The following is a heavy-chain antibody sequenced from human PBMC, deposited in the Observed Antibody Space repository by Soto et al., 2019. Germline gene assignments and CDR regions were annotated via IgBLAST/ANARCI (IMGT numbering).Heavy chain of an antibody. J-gene: IGHJ5*02. CDR3: ARVVAYCSSTSCSWFDP. V-gene: IGHV5-10-1*01. Sequence: GESLKISCKGSGYSFTSYWISWLRQMPGKGLEWMGRIDPSDSYTNYSPSFQGHVTISADKSISTAYLQWSSLKASDTAMYYCARVVAYCSSTSCSWFDPWAQGTMVTVAS. CDR1: GYSFTSYW. D-gene: IGHD2-2*01. CDR2: IDPSDSYT.